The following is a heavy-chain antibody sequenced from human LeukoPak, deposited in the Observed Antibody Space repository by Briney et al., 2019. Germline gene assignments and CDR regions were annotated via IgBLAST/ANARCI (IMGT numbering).Heavy chain of an antibody. V-gene: IGHV3-15*01. CDR2: IKSKTDGGTT. Sequence: PGGSLRLSCAASGFTFSNAWISWVRQAPGKGLEWVGRIKSKTDGGTTDYAAPVKGRFTISRDDSKNTLYLQMNSLKTEDTAVYYCTTSVDYDFWSGYYRFDYWGQGTLVTVSS. CDR3: TTSVDYDFWSGYYRFDY. CDR1: GFTFSNAW. J-gene: IGHJ4*02. D-gene: IGHD3-3*01.